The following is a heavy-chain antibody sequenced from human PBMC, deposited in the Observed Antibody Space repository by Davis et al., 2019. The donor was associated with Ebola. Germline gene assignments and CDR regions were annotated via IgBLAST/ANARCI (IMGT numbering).Heavy chain of an antibody. J-gene: IGHJ3*02. D-gene: IGHD2-8*02. CDR1: GYTFTSYY. CDR3: AIYLVLDAFDI. V-gene: IGHV1-46*01. Sequence: ASVKVSCKASGYTFTSYYMHWVRQAPGQGLEWMGIINPSGGSTSYAQKFQGRVTMTRNTSISTAYMELSSLRSEDTAVYYCAIYLVLDAFDIWGQGTMVTVSS. CDR2: INPSGGST.